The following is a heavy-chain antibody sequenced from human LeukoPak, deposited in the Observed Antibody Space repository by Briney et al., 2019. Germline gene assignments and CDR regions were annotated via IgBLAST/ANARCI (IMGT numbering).Heavy chain of an antibody. D-gene: IGHD5-24*01. CDR1: GFTFSIYS. CDR3: ARDPRDAYN. V-gene: IGHV3-21*06. Sequence: GGSLRLSCAASGFTFSIYSMNWVRQAPGKGLEWVSSISGSSSCIYYGDSVKGRFTISRDNAKNSLYLQMNSLRAEDTAVYFCARDPRDAYNWGQGTLVTVSS. CDR2: ISGSSSCI. J-gene: IGHJ4*02.